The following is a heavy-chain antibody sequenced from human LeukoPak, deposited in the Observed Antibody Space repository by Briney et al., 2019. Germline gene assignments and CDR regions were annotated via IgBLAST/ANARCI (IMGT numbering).Heavy chain of an antibody. D-gene: IGHD2-2*01. CDR1: GFTFSSYG. J-gene: IGHJ3*02. Sequence: GGSLRLSCAASGFTFSSYGMHWVRQAPGKGLEWVAFIRYDGSNKYYADSVKGRFTISRDNSKNTLYLQMNSLRAEDTAVYYCARVGAQYCSSTSCYSLAAFDIWGQGTMVTVSS. V-gene: IGHV3-30*02. CDR3: ARVGAQYCSSTSCYSLAAFDI. CDR2: IRYDGSNK.